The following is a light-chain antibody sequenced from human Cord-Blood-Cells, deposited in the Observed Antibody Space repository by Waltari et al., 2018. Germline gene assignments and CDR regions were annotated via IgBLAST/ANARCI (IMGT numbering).Light chain of an antibody. CDR1: QSVSSY. V-gene: IGKV3-11*01. Sequence: EIVLTQSPATLSFSPGERATLSCRASQSVSSYLAWYQQNPGQAPRLLIYDASNRATGIPARFSGSGSGTDVTLTISSLEPEDFAVYYCQQRSNWPPLTFGRGTKVEIK. CDR3: QQRSNWPPLT. CDR2: DAS. J-gene: IGKJ4*01.